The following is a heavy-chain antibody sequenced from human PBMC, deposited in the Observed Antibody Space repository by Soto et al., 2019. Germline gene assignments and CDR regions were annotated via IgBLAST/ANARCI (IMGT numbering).Heavy chain of an antibody. J-gene: IGHJ4*02. Sequence: PGGFLRLSCAASGFTFSSYAMIWVRQAPGKGLEWVSAISGSGGSTHYADSVKGRFTISRDNSKNTLYLQMNSLRAEDTAVYYCAKWVYGGNTNPFHYWGQGTLVTVSS. CDR2: ISGSGGST. CDR1: GFTFSSYA. V-gene: IGHV3-23*01. D-gene: IGHD2-15*01. CDR3: AKWVYGGNTNPFHY.